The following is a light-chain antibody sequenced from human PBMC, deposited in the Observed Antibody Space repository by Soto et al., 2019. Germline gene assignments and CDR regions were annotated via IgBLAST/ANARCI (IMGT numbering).Light chain of an antibody. J-gene: IGKJ1*01. CDR2: KAS. V-gene: IGKV1-5*03. CDR3: QQYNSYSPT. CDR1: PSISSW. Sequence: DIQMTQSPSTLSASVGDRVTITCRASPSISSWLAWYQQKPGKAPKLRIYKASSLESGAPSRFSGSGSGTEFTLTISSLQPDDFATYYCQQYNSYSPTFGQGTKVESK.